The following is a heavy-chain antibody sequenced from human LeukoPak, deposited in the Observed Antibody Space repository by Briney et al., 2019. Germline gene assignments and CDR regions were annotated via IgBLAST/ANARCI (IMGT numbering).Heavy chain of an antibody. D-gene: IGHD6-13*01. J-gene: IGHJ4*02. CDR3: ARDSGAAAGTSDY. CDR1: GFTFSDYY. Sequence: GGSLRLSCAAPGFTFSDYYMSWIRQAPGKGLGWVSYISSSSSYTNYADSVKGRFTISRDNAKNSLYLQMNSLRAEDTAVYYCARDSGAAAGTSDYWGQGTLVTVSS. CDR2: ISSSSSYT. V-gene: IGHV3-11*06.